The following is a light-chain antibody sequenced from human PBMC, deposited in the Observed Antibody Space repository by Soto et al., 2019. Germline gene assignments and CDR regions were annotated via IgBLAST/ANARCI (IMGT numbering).Light chain of an antibody. Sequence: DIVMTQSPDSLAVSLGERATINCKSSQSVFYSSNNKNYLAWYQQKPGQPPKLLIYWASTRESGVPDRFSGSGSGTDFPLTISSLQAEDVAVYFCQQYFTTPSFGPGTKVAI. CDR2: WAS. CDR3: QQYFTTPS. V-gene: IGKV4-1*01. J-gene: IGKJ3*01. CDR1: QSVFYSSNNKNY.